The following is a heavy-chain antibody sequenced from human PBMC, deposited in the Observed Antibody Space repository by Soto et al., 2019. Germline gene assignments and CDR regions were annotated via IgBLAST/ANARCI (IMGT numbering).Heavy chain of an antibody. CDR1: RGSISSGTNY. Sequence: QLQLQESGPGLVKPSETLSLTCTVSRGSISSGTNYWAWIRQPPGKGLEWIANIYYSGGTFYNPSLKRRVTISLDTSKNQFSLKLRSVTAADTAVYYCARHEAGWYFDSWGQGTLVTVSS. CDR3: ARHEAGWYFDS. CDR2: IYYSGGT. J-gene: IGHJ4*02. V-gene: IGHV4-39*01. D-gene: IGHD6-25*01.